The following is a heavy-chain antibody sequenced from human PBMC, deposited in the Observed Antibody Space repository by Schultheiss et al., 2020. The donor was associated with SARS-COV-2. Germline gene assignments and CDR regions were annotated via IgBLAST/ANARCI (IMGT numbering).Heavy chain of an antibody. Sequence: SQTLSLTCTVSGGSIRSSSYYWGWIRQPPGKGLEWIGSIYYSGSTYYNPSLKSRVTISVDTSKNQFSLKLTSVTAADTAVYYCAREHVEMTTIRYYYYYGMDVWGQGTTVTVSS. J-gene: IGHJ6*02. CDR2: IYYSGST. CDR3: AREHVEMTTIRYYYYYGMDV. CDR1: GGSIRSSSYY. D-gene: IGHD5-24*01. V-gene: IGHV4-39*07.